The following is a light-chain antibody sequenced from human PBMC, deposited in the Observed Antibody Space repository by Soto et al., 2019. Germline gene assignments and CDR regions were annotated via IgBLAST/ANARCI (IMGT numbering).Light chain of an antibody. V-gene: IGKV1-5*01. J-gene: IGKJ1*01. CDR3: QHYNSYSGT. Sequence: DIQMTQSPSSLSASVGDRVSITCRASQSISTWLAWYQQQPGRAPRLLIYDASSLQSGVPSRFSGNGSGTEFTLTISSLQPDDFATYYCQHYNSYSGTFGQGTKVDIK. CDR1: QSISTW. CDR2: DAS.